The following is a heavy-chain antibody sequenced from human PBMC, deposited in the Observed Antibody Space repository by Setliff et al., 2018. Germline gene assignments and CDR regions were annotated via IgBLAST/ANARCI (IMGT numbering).Heavy chain of an antibody. D-gene: IGHD3-9*01. CDR1: GFTFSSFA. Sequence: GGSLRLSCAASGFTFSSFAMSWVRQAPGKGLEWVSTTSGGGGFSTYYADSVKGRFTISRDNSNLYLQMNDLRAEDTAFYFCAKDASYYDILTGANYLDTWGRGTLVTVSS. CDR2: TSGGGGFST. J-gene: IGHJ4*02. V-gene: IGHV3-23*01. CDR3: AKDASYYDILTGANYLDT.